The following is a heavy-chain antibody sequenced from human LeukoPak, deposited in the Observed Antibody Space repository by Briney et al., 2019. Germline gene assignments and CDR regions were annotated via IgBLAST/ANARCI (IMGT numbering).Heavy chain of an antibody. Sequence: RGGSLRLSCAASGFSFSNYAMSWVRQAPGKGLEWVSTISGNGGTTYYADSVKGRFTISRDNSKNTLYLQMNSLRAEDTAVYYCARDRKDDSRSNYYGMDVWGQGTTVTVSS. CDR3: ARDRKDDSRSNYYGMDV. CDR1: GFSFSNYA. J-gene: IGHJ6*02. V-gene: IGHV3-23*01. CDR2: ISGNGGTT. D-gene: IGHD3-22*01.